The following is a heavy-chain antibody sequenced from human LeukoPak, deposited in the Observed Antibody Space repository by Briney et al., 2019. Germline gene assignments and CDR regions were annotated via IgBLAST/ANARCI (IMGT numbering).Heavy chain of an antibody. CDR2: INHSGST. J-gene: IGHJ4*02. CDR3: ARRCSGGSCYGKIDY. D-gene: IGHD2-15*01. CDR1: GGSFSGYY. Sequence: SETLSLTCAVYGGSFSGYYWSWIRQPPGKGLEWIGEINHSGSTNYNPSLKSRVTISVDKSKNQFSLKLSSVTAADTAVYYCARRCSGGSCYGKIDYWGQGTLVTVSS. V-gene: IGHV4-34*01.